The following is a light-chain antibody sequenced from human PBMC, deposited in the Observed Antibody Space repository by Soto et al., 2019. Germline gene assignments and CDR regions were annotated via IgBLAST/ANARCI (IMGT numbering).Light chain of an antibody. CDR2: GAS. V-gene: IGKV3-20*01. J-gene: IGKJ2*01. CDR1: QSVSSSY. CDR3: QQYGGSPPYT. Sequence: EIVLTQSPGTLSLSPGERATLSCRASQSVSSSYLAWYQQKPGQPPRLLIYGASSRATGVPDRFNGSGSGADFTLTISRLEPEDFAVYYCQQYGGSPPYTFGQGTKLEIK.